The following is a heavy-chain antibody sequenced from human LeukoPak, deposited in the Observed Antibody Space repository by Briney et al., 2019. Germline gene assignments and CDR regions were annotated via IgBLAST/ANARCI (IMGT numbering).Heavy chain of an antibody. CDR2: N. J-gene: IGHJ5*02. Sequence: NDYAVSAKSRITINPDTSKNQFSLQLNSVTPEDTAVYYCARGTPGNWFDPWGQGTLVTVSS. V-gene: IGHV6-1*01. D-gene: IGHD2-15*01. CDR3: ARGTPGNWFDP.